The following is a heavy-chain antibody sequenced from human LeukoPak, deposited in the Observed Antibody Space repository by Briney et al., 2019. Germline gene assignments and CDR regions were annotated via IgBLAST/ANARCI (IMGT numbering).Heavy chain of an antibody. D-gene: IGHD6-19*01. J-gene: IGHJ6*03. V-gene: IGHV1-2*02. CDR1: GYTFTGHY. CDR2: ISLSSGDT. CDR3: ARAAIAVAGDYHYHYMDV. Sequence: ASVKLSCKASGYTFTGHYMHWVRQAPGQGLEWMGWISLSSGDTDYSQRFQGRVTMTRDTSISTAYMELSRLRSDDTAVYFCARAAIAVAGDYHYHYMDVWGKGTTVTVSS.